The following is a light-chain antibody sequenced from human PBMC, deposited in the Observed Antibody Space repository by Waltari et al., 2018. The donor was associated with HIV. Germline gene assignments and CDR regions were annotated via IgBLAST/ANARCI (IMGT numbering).Light chain of an antibody. CDR3: AAWDDSLSGLDVV. V-gene: IGLV1-47*01. Sequence: QSVLTQPPSASGTPGQRVTISCSGRSSNIGSHYVYWYQQRPGTAPKLLIYRNNQRPSGVPDRFSGSKSGTSASLAISGLRSEDEADYYCAAWDDSLSGLDVVFGGGTKLTVL. CDR2: RNN. CDR1: SSNIGSHY. J-gene: IGLJ2*01.